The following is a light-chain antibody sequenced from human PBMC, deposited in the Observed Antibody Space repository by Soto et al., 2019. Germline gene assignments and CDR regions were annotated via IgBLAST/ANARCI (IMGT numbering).Light chain of an antibody. CDR1: QSIGTW. V-gene: IGKV1-5*03. CDR2: KAS. Sequence: DIQMTQSPSTLSSSVGDSVSITCRASQSIGTWLAWYQQKPGKVPKLLIHKASSVHSGVPSLFSGSGSGTEFTLTISSLQPDDSATYCWQQYSTLSAFGPGTKVDIK. J-gene: IGKJ3*01. CDR3: QQYSTLSA.